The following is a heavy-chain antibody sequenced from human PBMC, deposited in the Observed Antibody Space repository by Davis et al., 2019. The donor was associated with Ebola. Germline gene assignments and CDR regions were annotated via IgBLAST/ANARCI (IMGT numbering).Heavy chain of an antibody. V-gene: IGHV1-18*01. Sequence: ASVKVSCKASGYTFTSYGNSWVRQAPGQGLEWMGWISADNGNTNYAQKVQGRVTMTTDTSTSTAYMELRSLRSDDTAVYYRARDNGDIVLVPADYYYGMDVWGQGTTVTVSS. CDR1: GYTFTSYG. CDR3: ARDNGDIVLVPADYYYGMDV. CDR2: ISADNGNT. D-gene: IGHD2-2*01. J-gene: IGHJ6*02.